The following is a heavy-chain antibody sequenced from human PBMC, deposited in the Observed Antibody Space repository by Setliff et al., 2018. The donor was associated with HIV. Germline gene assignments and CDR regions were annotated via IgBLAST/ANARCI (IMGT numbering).Heavy chain of an antibody. D-gene: IGHD3-16*01. V-gene: IGHV3-43D*04. CDR3: AKSTGSVLGTYYFDY. Sequence: GESLKISCAASGFTFDDYAMHWVRQAPGKGLEWVSLISWDGGSAYYADSVKGRVTISRDNSKNSLYLEMRSLRLEDTALYSCAKSTGSVLGTYYFDYWGQGTMDTVSS. CDR1: GFTFDDYA. J-gene: IGHJ4*02. CDR2: ISWDGGSA.